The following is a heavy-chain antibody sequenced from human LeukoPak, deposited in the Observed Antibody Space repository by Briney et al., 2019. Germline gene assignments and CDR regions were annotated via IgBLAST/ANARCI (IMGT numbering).Heavy chain of an antibody. Sequence: GGSLRLSCAASGFTVSSNYMSWVRQAPGKGLEWVSVIYSGGSTYYADSVKGRFTISRDNSKNTLYLQMNSLRAEDTAVYYCAKDGDYYDSSGYPSTWGQGTLVTVSS. CDR3: AKDGDYYDSSGYPST. J-gene: IGHJ5*02. CDR2: IYSGGST. CDR1: GFTVSSNY. V-gene: IGHV3-53*01. D-gene: IGHD3-22*01.